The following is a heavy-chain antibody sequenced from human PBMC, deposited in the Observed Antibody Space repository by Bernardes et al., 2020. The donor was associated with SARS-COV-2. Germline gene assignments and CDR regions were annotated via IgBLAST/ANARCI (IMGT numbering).Heavy chain of an antibody. CDR3: ARVDFSNLYYFDY. CDR2: ISTSSSYI. CDR1: GFIFSSDT. D-gene: IGHD4-4*01. J-gene: IGHJ4*02. Sequence: GGTLRLSCAASGFIFSSDTMNWVRQAPGKGLEWISSISTSSSYISYSDPVRGRFTISRDNAKNSVSLQMNSLRAEDTAVYYCARVDFSNLYYFDYWGQGTPVTVSS. V-gene: IGHV3-21*06.